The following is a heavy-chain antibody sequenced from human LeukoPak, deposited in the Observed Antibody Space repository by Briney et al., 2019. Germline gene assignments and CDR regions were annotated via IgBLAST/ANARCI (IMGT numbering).Heavy chain of an antibody. CDR1: GYTFTGYY. CDR3: GRDWGYGGNPRFDY. J-gene: IGHJ4*02. D-gene: IGHD4-23*01. V-gene: IGHV1-2*02. CDR2: INPNSGDT. Sequence: VASVKVSCKASGYTFTGYYIHWVRQAPGQGLEWIGWINPNSGDTNYAQKFQGRVTMTRDTSISTAYMELSRLRSDDTAVYYCGRDWGYGGNPRFDYWGQGTLVTVSS.